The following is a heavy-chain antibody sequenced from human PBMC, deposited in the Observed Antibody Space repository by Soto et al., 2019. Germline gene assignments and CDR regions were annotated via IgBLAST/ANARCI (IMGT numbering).Heavy chain of an antibody. D-gene: IGHD3-3*01. CDR1: GGTFSTYA. CDR3: AKVRSTTIFYVVSLFDY. J-gene: IGHJ4*02. V-gene: IGHV1-69*13. CDR2: IIPLFGTA. Sequence: SVKVSCKASGGTFSTYAIDWVRQAPGQGLEWMGGIIPLFGTAKYAQNFQGRSTITADESTNTAYMELRSLRAQYTAVYYCAKVRSTTIFYVVSLFDYWGQGTLVTVSS.